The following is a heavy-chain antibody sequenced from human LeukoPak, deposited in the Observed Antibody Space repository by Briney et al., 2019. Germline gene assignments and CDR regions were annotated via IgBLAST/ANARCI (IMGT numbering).Heavy chain of an antibody. CDR1: GYTFTSYY. CDR2: ITPNSGGT. Sequence: GASVKVSCKASGYTFTSYYIDWVRQAPGQGLEWMGWITPNSGGTKYGQKFQGRVTMTRDTSISTAYMELSSLRSDDTAVYYCARVLRWNYVEDAFDIWGQGTMVTVSS. J-gene: IGHJ3*02. CDR3: ARVLRWNYVEDAFDI. D-gene: IGHD1-7*01. V-gene: IGHV1-2*02.